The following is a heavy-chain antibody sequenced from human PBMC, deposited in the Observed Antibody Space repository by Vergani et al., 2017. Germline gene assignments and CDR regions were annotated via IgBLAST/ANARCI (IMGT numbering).Heavy chain of an antibody. J-gene: IGHJ6*02. CDR3: ARQQYCSSTSCSTYYYYYYGMHV. CDR2: IYSGGST. V-gene: IGHV3-53*04. D-gene: IGHD2-2*01. Sequence: EVQLVESGGGLVQPGGSLRLSCAASGFTVSSNYMSWVRQAPGKGLEWVSVIYSGGSTYYADSVKGRFTISRHNSKNTLYLQMNSLRAEDTAVYYCARQQYCSSTSCSTYYYYYYGMHVWGQGP. CDR1: GFTVSSNY.